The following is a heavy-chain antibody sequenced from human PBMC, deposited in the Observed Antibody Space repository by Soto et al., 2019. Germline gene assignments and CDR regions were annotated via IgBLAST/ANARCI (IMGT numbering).Heavy chain of an antibody. J-gene: IGHJ6*02. D-gene: IGHD6-13*01. CDR2: IWYDGSNK. CDR1: GFTFSSYG. CDR3: ARAEGWRKAAAGQEGVKNLLGPPGPQNYYYYGMDV. Sequence: GGSLRLSCAASGFTFSSYGMHWVRQAPGKGLEWVAVIWYDGSNKYYADSVKGRFTISRDNSKNTLYLQMNSLRAEDTAVYYGARAEGWRKAAAGQEGVKNLLGPPGPQNYYYYGMDVWGQGTTVTVSS. V-gene: IGHV3-33*01.